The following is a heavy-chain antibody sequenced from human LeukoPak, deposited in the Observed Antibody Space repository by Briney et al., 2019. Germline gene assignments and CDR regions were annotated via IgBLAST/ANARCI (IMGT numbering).Heavy chain of an antibody. V-gene: IGHV4-34*01. CDR3: AYWGSYRYLDY. CDR1: GRSFSGYY. J-gene: IGHJ4*02. D-gene: IGHD3-16*02. CDR2: INHSGST. Sequence: SETLSLTCAVYGRSFSGYYWSWIRQPPGKGLEWIGEINHSGSTNYNPSLKSRVTISVDTSKNQFSLKLSSVTAADTAVYYCAYWGSYRYLDYWGQGTLVTVSS.